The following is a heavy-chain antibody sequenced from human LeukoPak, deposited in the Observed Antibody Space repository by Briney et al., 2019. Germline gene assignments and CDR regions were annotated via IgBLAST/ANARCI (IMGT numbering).Heavy chain of an antibody. CDR2: IYTSGST. J-gene: IGHJ4*02. Sequence: SETLSLTCTVSGGSISSYYWSWIRQPAGKGLEWIGRIYTSGSTNYNPSLKSRVTMSVDTSKNQFSLKLSSVTAADTAVYYCARSRYGSGPYYFDYWGQGTLVTVSS. CDR3: ARSRYGSGPYYFDY. V-gene: IGHV4-4*07. D-gene: IGHD3-10*01. CDR1: GGSISSYY.